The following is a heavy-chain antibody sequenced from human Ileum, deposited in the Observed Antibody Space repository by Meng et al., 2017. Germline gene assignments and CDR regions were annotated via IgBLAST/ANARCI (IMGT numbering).Heavy chain of an antibody. CDR2: FHPGSGA. D-gene: IGHD2-21*01. Sequence: HVNVRESGPGRGKPSGTLSLTCAVSGGPISGGTWWSWVRQPPGKGLQWIGQFHPGSGAAYNPSLETRVTISVGTSKNQFSLELTSVTAADTAVYYCAKNGAYCLESWGQGTLVTVSS. V-gene: IGHV4-4*02. J-gene: IGHJ4*02. CDR1: GGPISGGTW. CDR3: AKNGAYCLES.